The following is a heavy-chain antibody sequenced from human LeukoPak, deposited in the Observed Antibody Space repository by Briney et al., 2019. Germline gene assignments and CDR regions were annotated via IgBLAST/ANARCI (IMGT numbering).Heavy chain of an antibody. CDR1: GFTFSDYH. CDR3: VRQFAS. J-gene: IGHJ4*02. V-gene: IGHV3-11*01. Sequence: GGSLRLSCAASGFTFSDYHMDWVRQLPGKRLEWVAYVSGSGSTVYYADSVKGRFTVSRDNGKSSLYLQMNSLRVEDTALYYCVRQFASWGQGTLVTVSS. CDR2: VSGSGSTV.